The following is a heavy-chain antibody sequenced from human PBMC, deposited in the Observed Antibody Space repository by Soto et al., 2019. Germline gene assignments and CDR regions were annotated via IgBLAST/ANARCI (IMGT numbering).Heavy chain of an antibody. V-gene: IGHV3-21*01. CDR2: ISSSSSYI. CDR1: GFTFSSYS. D-gene: IGHD6-6*01. CDR3: ARNHHPGPPLPGQLAPDY. J-gene: IGHJ4*02. Sequence: EVQLVESGGGLVKPGGSLRLSCAASGFTFSSYSMNWVRQAPGKGLEWVASISSSSSYIYYADSVKGRFTISRDNAKNSLYLQMNSLRAEDTAVYYCARNHHPGPPLPGQLAPDYWGQGTLVTVSS.